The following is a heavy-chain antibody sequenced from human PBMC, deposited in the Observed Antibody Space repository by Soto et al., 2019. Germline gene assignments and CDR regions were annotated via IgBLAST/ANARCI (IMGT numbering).Heavy chain of an antibody. CDR1: GFTFSSYG. CDR2: ISYDGSNK. V-gene: IGHV3-30*18. CDR3: ANGLLRPGRAYGMDV. J-gene: IGHJ6*02. Sequence: QVQLVESGGGVVQPGRSLRLSCAASGFTFSSYGMHWVRQAPGKGLEWVAVISYDGSNKYYADSVKGRFTISRDNSKNTLYLQMNSLRAEDTAVYYCANGLLRPGRAYGMDVWGQGTTVTVSS. D-gene: IGHD6-25*01.